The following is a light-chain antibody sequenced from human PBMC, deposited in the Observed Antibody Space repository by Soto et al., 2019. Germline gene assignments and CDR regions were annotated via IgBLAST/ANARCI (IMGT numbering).Light chain of an antibody. CDR3: SSFTTDSTYV. CDR1: SSDVGANIF. J-gene: IGLJ1*01. CDR2: TVS. V-gene: IGLV2-14*01. Sequence: QSVLTQPASVSGSPGQSITISCTGTSSDVGANIFVSWYQQHPGKVPKLMINTVSSRPSGVSQRCSGSKSGNTASLTISGLQAEDEADYYCSSFTTDSTYVFGTGTKLTVL.